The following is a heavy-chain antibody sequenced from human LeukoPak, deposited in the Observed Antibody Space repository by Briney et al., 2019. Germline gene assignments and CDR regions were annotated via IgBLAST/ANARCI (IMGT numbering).Heavy chain of an antibody. J-gene: IGHJ3*02. V-gene: IGHV3-13*01. Sequence: PGGSLRLSCAASGFTFSSYDMYWVRQTTGKGLEWVSAIRTTGETYYLGSVKGRFTISRDNSKNTLYLQMNSLRAEDTAVYYCAKDIVRLFRAGEGSDAFDIWGQGTMVTVSS. CDR2: IRTTGET. CDR1: GFTFSSYD. CDR3: AKDIVRLFRAGEGSDAFDI. D-gene: IGHD3-16*02.